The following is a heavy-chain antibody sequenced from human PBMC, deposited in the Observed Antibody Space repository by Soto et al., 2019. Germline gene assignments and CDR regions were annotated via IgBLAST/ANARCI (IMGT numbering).Heavy chain of an antibody. CDR3: ARHTRLRNAFDI. CDR1: GGSFSGYY. V-gene: IGHV4-34*01. Sequence: QVQLQQWGAGLLKPSETLSLTCAVYGGSFSGYYWSWIRQPPGKGLEWIGEINHSGSTNYNPSLKSRVTISVDTSKNQFSLKLSSVTAADTAVYYCARHTRLRNAFDIWGQGIMVTVSS. D-gene: IGHD5-12*01. CDR2: INHSGST. J-gene: IGHJ3*02.